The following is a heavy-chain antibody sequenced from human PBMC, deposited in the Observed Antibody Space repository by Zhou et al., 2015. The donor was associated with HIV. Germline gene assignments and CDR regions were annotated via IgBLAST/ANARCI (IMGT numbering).Heavy chain of an antibody. CDR3: ARDVRAYDSSGYYYFDLDY. CDR2: IIPIFGTA. J-gene: IGHJ4*02. V-gene: IGHV1-69*12. D-gene: IGHD3-22*01. CDR1: GGTFSSYA. Sequence: QVQLVQSGAEVKKPGSSVKVSCKASGGTFSSYAISWVRQAPGQGLEWMGGIIPIFGTANYAQKFQGRVTITADESTSTAYMELSSLRSEDTAVYYCARDVRAYDSSGYYYFDLDYWGQGTLVTVSS.